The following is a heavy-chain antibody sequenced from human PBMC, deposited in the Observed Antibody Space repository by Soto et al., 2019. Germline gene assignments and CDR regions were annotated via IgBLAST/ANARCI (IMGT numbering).Heavy chain of an antibody. CDR2: IIPIFGTA. CDR1: GGTFSSYA. J-gene: IGHJ6*02. D-gene: IGHD3-9*01. Sequence: QVQLVQSGAEVKKPGSSVKVSCKASGGTFSSYAISWVRQAPGQGLEWMGGIIPIFGTANYAQKFQGRVTITADESTSTAYMELSSLRSEDTAVYYCARDVLRYFDWLPTGYYYGMDFWGQGTTVTVSS. CDR3: ARDVLRYFDWLPTGYYYGMDF. V-gene: IGHV1-69*01.